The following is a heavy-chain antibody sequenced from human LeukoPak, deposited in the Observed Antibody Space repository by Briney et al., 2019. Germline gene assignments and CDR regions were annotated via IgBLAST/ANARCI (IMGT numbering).Heavy chain of an antibody. D-gene: IGHD1-26*01. CDR3: AKYYHGPVLSPYYFDY. Sequence: SETLSLTCTLPVGSIRIYYWGWIRQSPGKGLEWIGYIYYSGSTNYNPSLKSRVTISVDTSKNHFSLKLCSVTAADTAVYYCAKYYHGPVLSPYYFDYWGQGTLVTVSS. CDR1: VGSIRIYY. CDR2: IYYSGST. J-gene: IGHJ4*02. V-gene: IGHV4-59*01.